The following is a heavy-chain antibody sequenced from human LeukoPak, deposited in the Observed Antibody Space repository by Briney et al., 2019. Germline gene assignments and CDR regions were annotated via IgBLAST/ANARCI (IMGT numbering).Heavy chain of an antibody. CDR2: INHSGST. J-gene: IGHJ5*02. Sequence: SETLSLTCTVSGGSISTTGYYWGWIRQSPGKGLEWIGEINHSGSTNSNPSLKSRVTISVDTSKNQFSLKLSSVTAADTAVYYCARVSSWGNWFDPWGQGTLVTVSS. V-gene: IGHV4-39*07. CDR3: ARVSSWGNWFDP. CDR1: GGSISTTGYY. D-gene: IGHD6-13*01.